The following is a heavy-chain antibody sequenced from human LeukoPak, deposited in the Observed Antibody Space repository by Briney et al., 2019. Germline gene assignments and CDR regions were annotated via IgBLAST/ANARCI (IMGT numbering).Heavy chain of an antibody. CDR2: IIPSFGTA. V-gene: IGHV1-69*05. J-gene: IGHJ4*02. Sequence: ASVKVSCKASGGTFSSYAISWVRQAPGQGLEWMGGIIPSFGTANYAQKFQGRVTITTDESTSTAYMELSSLRSEDTAVYYCARGPARRFLEWLSLDYWGQGTLVTVSS. CDR1: GGTFSSYA. CDR3: ARGPARRFLEWLSLDY. D-gene: IGHD3-3*01.